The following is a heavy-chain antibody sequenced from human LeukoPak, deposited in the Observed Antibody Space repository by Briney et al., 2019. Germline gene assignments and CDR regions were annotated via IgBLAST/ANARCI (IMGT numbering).Heavy chain of an antibody. Sequence: ASVKVSCKASGYTLTNFGVSWVRQAPGQGLEWMGWISPYNGNTYSAQKFQGRVTMTTDTPTNTAYMDLRSLRSDDTPMYYCASHAILSYYSDGSAYHGFDFWGQGTLVTVSS. J-gene: IGHJ4*02. CDR1: GYTLTNFG. CDR3: ASHAILSYYSDGSAYHGFDF. CDR2: ISPYNGNT. D-gene: IGHD3-22*01. V-gene: IGHV1-18*01.